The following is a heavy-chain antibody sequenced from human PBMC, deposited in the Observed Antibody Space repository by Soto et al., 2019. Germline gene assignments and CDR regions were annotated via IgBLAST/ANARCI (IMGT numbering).Heavy chain of an antibody. V-gene: IGHV4-61*08. Sequence: SETLCLTCAVSGGSISSGGYSWSWIRQPPGKGLEWIGYIRYSGRPNYNPSLKSRVTISVDTSKNQFSLELSTVTAADTAAYYCARSLNSFYDIGGTEYSPYWGPGTLVTSPQ. CDR2: IRYSGRP. J-gene: IGHJ1*01. CDR1: GGSISSGGYS. CDR3: ARSLNSFYDIGGTEYSPY. D-gene: IGHD3-22*01.